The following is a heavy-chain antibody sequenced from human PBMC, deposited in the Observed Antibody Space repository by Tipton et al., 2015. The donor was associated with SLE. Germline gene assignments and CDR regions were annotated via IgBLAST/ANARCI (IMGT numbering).Heavy chain of an antibody. Sequence: LRLSCTVSGGSISSSSYYWGWIRQPPGKGLEWIGSIYYSGGTYYNPSLKSRVTISVDTSKNQFSLKLSSVTAADTAVYYCARGLRITIFGVVNRFDYWGQGTLVTVSS. CDR2: IYYSGGT. V-gene: IGHV4-39*07. CDR3: ARGLRITIFGVVNRFDY. CDR1: GGSISSSSYY. D-gene: IGHD3-3*01. J-gene: IGHJ4*02.